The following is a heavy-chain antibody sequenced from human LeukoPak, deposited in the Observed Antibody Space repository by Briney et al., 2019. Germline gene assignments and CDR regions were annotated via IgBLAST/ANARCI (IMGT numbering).Heavy chain of an antibody. Sequence: GGSLRLSCAASGFTFSSFAMIWVRQPPGKGLEWVSSIFPTSREIHYADSVRGRFTISRDNSKSTLSLQMNSLRAEDTAIYYCAKDHDYGDYFGFDYWGQGTLVTVSS. CDR1: GFTFSSFA. CDR2: IFPTSREI. V-gene: IGHV3-23*01. D-gene: IGHD4-17*01. J-gene: IGHJ4*02. CDR3: AKDHDYGDYFGFDY.